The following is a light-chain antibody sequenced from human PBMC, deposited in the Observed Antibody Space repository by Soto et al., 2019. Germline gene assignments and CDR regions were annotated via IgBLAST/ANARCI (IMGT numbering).Light chain of an antibody. V-gene: IGLV2-14*01. CDR2: DVS. J-gene: IGLJ1*01. CDR3: CSFAGGFYV. Sequence: QSALTQPASVSGSPGQSITISCTGTSSDVGGYNYVSWYQQHPGKAPKLMIFDVSNRPSGVPDRFSGSKSGSTASLTISGLQPDDEGDYYCCSFAGGFYVVGTGTKVTVL. CDR1: SSDVGGYNY.